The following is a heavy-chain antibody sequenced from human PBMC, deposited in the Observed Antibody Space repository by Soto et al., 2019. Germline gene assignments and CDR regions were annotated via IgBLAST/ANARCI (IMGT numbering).Heavy chain of an antibody. CDR3: ASSGHYYDSSGYPSYFDY. CDR1: GGSISSGGYS. CDR2: IYHSGST. D-gene: IGHD3-22*01. J-gene: IGHJ4*02. V-gene: IGHV4-30-2*01. Sequence: QLQLQESGSGLVKPSQALSLTCAVSGGSISSGGYSWSWIRQPPGKGLEWIGYIYHSGSTYYNPSLKSRVTISVDRSKNQFSLKLSSVTAADTAVYYCASSGHYYDSSGYPSYFDYWGQGTLVTVSS.